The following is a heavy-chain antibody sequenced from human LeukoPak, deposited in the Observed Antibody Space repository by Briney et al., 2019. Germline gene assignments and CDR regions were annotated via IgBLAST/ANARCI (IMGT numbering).Heavy chain of an antibody. CDR2: ISNDGNNK. V-gene: IGHV3-30*04. D-gene: IGHD6-13*01. CDR3: ARATGSSWYSFGY. CDR1: GFTFSSYA. Sequence: GGSLRLSCAASGFTFSSYAMHWVRQAPGKGLEWVAVISNDGNNKYYADSVKGRFTISRDNSKNTLYLQMNSLRAEDTAVYYCARATGSSWYSFGYWGQGTLVTVSS. J-gene: IGHJ4*02.